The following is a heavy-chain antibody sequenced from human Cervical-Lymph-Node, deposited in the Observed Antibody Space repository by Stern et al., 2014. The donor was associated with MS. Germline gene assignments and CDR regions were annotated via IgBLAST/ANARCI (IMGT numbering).Heavy chain of an antibody. CDR2: IYPGDSDT. CDR3: ARWEVAADY. Sequence: EVQLVESGAEVKKPGESLKISCKGSGFTFTGYWIGWVRQMPGKGLEWMGMIYPGDSDTRYSPSFQGHVTMSVDKSISTAYLEWISLKASDTAMYYCARWEVAADYWGQGTLVTVSS. J-gene: IGHJ4*02. CDR1: GFTFTGYW. D-gene: IGHD6-19*01. V-gene: IGHV5-51*03.